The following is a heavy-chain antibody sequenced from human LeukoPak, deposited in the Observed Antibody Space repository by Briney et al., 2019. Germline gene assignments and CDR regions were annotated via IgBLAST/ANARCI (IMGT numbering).Heavy chain of an antibody. Sequence: GASETVSCKASGYTFTAYYMHWVRQAPGQGLEWMGWINPNSGGTNYAQQFQGRVTMTRDTSISTAYMALSRLRSDDTAVYYCARDYYDSSGFGAFDIWGQGTMVTVSS. CDR2: INPNSGGT. CDR3: ARDYYDSSGFGAFDI. D-gene: IGHD3-22*01. CDR1: GYTFTAYY. V-gene: IGHV1-2*02. J-gene: IGHJ3*02.